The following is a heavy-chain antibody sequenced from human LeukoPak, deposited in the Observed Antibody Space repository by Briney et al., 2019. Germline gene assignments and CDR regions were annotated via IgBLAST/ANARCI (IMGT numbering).Heavy chain of an antibody. CDR2: INPNSGGT. J-gene: IGHJ6*03. CDR3: ARGDLRYYYMDV. V-gene: IGHV1-2*06. Sequence: ASVKVSCKASGYTFTGYYMHWVRQAPGQGLEWMGRINPNSGGTNYAQKFQGRVTMTRDTSISTAYMELSRLRSDDTAVYYCARGDLRYYYMDVWSKGTTVTVSS. CDR1: GYTFTGYY.